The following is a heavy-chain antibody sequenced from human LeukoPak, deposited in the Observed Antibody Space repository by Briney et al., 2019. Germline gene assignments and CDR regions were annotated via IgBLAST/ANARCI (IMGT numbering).Heavy chain of an antibody. J-gene: IGHJ4*02. CDR1: GFTFSNYA. V-gene: IGHV3-30*04. D-gene: IGHD4-23*01. CDR3: ARGRPHGNDY. CDR2: ISFDRSNV. Sequence: GGSLRLSCAASGFTFSNYAIHWVRQAPGKGLEWVAVISFDRSNVYYADSVQGRFTISRDNPKNTLYLQMSSLRPEDTAVYYCARGRPHGNDYWGQGTLVTVSS.